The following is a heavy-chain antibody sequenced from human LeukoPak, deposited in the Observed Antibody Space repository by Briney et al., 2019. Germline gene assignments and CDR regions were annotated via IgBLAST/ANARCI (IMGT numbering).Heavy chain of an antibody. V-gene: IGHV1-46*01. D-gene: IGHD3-22*01. CDR1: GFAFTTYY. CDR3: ARALYYDSSGYYSSSYYYFQH. CDR2: INPSGDNT. J-gene: IGHJ1*01. Sequence: ASVKVSCKTSGFAFTTYYMHWVRQAPGQGLEWMGIINPSGDNTIYAQTFQGRVTMTRDTSISTAYMELSRLRSDDTAEYYCARALYYDSSGYYSSSYYYFQHWGQGTLVTVSS.